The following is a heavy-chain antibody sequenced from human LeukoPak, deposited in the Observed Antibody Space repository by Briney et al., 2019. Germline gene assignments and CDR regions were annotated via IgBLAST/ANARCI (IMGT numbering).Heavy chain of an antibody. D-gene: IGHD4-23*01. Sequence: GRSLSLSCAPSGFSFGSYCMHWVRHVPGGGLEWVAVTWYDGGNKYYGDSVKGRFTVSRDNSKNTLYLQMNSLRAEDTAVYYCARKFDYGGKDTGFDYWGQGTLVTVSS. CDR1: GFSFGSYC. CDR3: ARKFDYGGKDTGFDY. CDR2: TWYDGGNK. J-gene: IGHJ4*02. V-gene: IGHV3-33*01.